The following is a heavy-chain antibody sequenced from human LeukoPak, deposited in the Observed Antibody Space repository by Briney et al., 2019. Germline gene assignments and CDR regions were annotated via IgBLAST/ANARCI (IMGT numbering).Heavy chain of an antibody. D-gene: IGHD6-19*01. CDR1: GFTFSSYT. CDR3: ARYSSAYDSFDS. Sequence: PGGSLRLSCAASGFTFSSYTMHWVRQAPGKGLEHVSAISGNGGSTYYANSVKGRLTISRDNSKNTLYLQMGSLRAEDMAVYYCARYSSAYDSFDSWGQGTLVTVSS. J-gene: IGHJ4*02. CDR2: ISGNGGST. V-gene: IGHV3-64*01.